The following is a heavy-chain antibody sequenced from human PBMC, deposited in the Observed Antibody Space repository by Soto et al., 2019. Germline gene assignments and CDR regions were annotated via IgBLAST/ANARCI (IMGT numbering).Heavy chain of an antibody. CDR3: ARDPPATRHGMDV. CDR2: IYSGGST. J-gene: IGHJ6*02. CDR1: GFTVSSNY. V-gene: IGHV3-53*01. Sequence: GGSLRLSCAASGFTVSSNYMSWVRQAPGKGLKWVSVIYSGGSTYYADSVRGRFTISGDNSKNTLYLQMKSLRAEDTAVYYCARDPPATRHGMDVWGQGTTVTVSS.